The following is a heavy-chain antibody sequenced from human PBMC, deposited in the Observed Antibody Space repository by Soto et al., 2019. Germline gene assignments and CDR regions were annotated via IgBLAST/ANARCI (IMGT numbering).Heavy chain of an antibody. J-gene: IGHJ6*02. CDR3: ARGNNWNYYYYYGMDV. Sequence: PSETLSLTCAVYGGSFSGYYWSWIRQPPGKGLEWIGEINHSGSTNYNPSLKSRVTISVDTSKNQFSLKLSSVTAADTAVYYCARGNNWNYYYYYGMDVWGQGTTVTVS. CDR1: GGSFSGYY. CDR2: INHSGST. V-gene: IGHV4-34*01. D-gene: IGHD1-1*01.